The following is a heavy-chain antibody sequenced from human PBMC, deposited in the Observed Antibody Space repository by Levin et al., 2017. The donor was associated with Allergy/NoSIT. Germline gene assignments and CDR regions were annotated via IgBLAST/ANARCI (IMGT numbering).Heavy chain of an antibody. V-gene: IGHV4-39*02. D-gene: IGHD1-26*01. J-gene: IGHJ5*02. CDR3: ARSSSWEYVHP. CDR1: GGSILSTNYY. Sequence: LQTLSLTCTVPGGSILSTNYYWGWIRQPPGKGLEWIGSIYYTGSSHHNPSLKSRFTISVDTSKDHFSLNLTSVTAADTAVYFCARSSSWEYVHPWGQGTLVTVSS. CDR2: IYYTGSS.